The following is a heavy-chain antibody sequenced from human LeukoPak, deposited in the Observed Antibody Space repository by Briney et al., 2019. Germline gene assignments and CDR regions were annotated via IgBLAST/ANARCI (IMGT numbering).Heavy chain of an antibody. CDR2: IYHSGST. V-gene: IGHV4-30-2*01. CDR1: GGSISSGGYY. CDR3: ARDHGPYPYYYYMDV. J-gene: IGHJ6*03. Sequence: ASETLSLTCTVSGGSISSGGYYWSWIRQPPGKGLEWIGYIYHSGSTYYNPSLKSRVTISVDRSKNQFSLKLCSVTAADTAVYYCARDHGPYPYYYYMDVWGKGTTVTVSS. D-gene: IGHD2-2*01.